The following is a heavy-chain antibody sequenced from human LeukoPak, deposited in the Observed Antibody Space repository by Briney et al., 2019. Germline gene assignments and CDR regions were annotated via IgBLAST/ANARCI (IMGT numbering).Heavy chain of an antibody. J-gene: IGHJ4*02. V-gene: IGHV1-2*02. CDR2: INPNSGGT. CDR1: GYTFTGYF. Sequence: EASVKVSCKASGYTFTGYFIHWVRRAPGQGLEWMGWINPNSGGTNYAQKFQGRVTMTRDTSISTAYMELSRLRSDDTAVYYCARGIVGATVRFDYWGQGTLVTVSS. D-gene: IGHD1-26*01. CDR3: ARGIVGATVRFDY.